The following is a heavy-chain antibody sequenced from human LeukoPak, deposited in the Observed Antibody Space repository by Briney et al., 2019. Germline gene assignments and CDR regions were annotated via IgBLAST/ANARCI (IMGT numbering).Heavy chain of an antibody. CDR2: ISAYNGNT. CDR3: ARTADKYSSGWYYFDY. D-gene: IGHD6-19*01. Sequence: ASVKVSCKASGYTFTSYGISWVRQAPGQGLEWMRWISAYNGNTNYAQKLQGRVTMTTDTSTSTAYMELRSLRSDDTAVYYCARTADKYSSGWYYFDYWGQGTLVTVSS. V-gene: IGHV1-18*01. J-gene: IGHJ4*02. CDR1: GYTFTSYG.